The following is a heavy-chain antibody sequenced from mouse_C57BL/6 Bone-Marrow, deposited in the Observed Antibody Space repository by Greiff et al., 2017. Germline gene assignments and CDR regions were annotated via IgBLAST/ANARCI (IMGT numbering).Heavy chain of an antibody. J-gene: IGHJ2*01. Sequence: VQLQQSGTVLARPGASVKMSCKTSGYTFTSYWMHWVKQRPGQGLEWIGAIYPGNSDTSYNQKFKGKAKLTAVTSASTAYMGLSSLTNEDSAVYYCALKTTVGKGDFDYWGQGTTLTGSS. CDR2: IYPGNSDT. CDR1: GYTFTSYW. V-gene: IGHV1-5*01. CDR3: ALKTTVGKGDFDY. D-gene: IGHD1-1*01.